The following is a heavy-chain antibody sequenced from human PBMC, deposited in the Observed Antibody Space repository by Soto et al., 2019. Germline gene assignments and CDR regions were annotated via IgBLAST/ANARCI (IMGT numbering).Heavy chain of an antibody. CDR3: AGCPKAVVGNFAY. Sequence: SETLSLTCSISGGSMSNYYWSWIRQPPGKGLEWIGFIYHSGSTNYKASLKSRVTISVDTSKNQFSLKLSSVTAADTAAYYSAGCPKAVVGNFAYLGQGTLVTVSS. J-gene: IGHJ4*02. CDR2: IYHSGST. D-gene: IGHD6-19*01. CDR1: GGSMSNYY. V-gene: IGHV4-59*01.